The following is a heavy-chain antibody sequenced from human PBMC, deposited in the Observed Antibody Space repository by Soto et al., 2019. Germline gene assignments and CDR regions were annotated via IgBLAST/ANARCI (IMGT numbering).Heavy chain of an antibody. CDR3: ARPLIDRPTTHDAFDI. CDR1: GGTFSSYA. Sequence: ASVKVSCKASGGTFSSYAISWVRQAPGQGLEWMGGIIPIFGTANYAQKFQGRVTITADESTSTAYMELSSLRSEDTAVYYCARPLIDRPTTHDAFDIWGQGTMVTVSS. CDR2: IIPIFGTA. V-gene: IGHV1-69*13. J-gene: IGHJ3*02. D-gene: IGHD1-1*01.